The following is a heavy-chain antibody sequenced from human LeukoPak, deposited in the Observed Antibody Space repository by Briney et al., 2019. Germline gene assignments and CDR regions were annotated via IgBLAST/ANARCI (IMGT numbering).Heavy chain of an antibody. CDR2: INQDGSQK. V-gene: IGHV3-7*01. D-gene: IGHD2-21*02. CDR1: GFTFSIYW. Sequence: GGSLRLSCAASGFTFSIYWMSWVRQAPGKGLEGVVNINQDGSQKYYVDSVKGRFTISRDNAKNSFLLQMSSLRDGDTGVYYGVAGDWGARDSFDLWGRGTMVTVSS. CDR3: VAGDWGARDSFDL. J-gene: IGHJ3*01.